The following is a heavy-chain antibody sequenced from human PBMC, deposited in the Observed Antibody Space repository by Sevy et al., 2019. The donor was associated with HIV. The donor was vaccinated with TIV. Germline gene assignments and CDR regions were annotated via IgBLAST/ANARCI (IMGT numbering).Heavy chain of an antibody. V-gene: IGHV1-2*06. Sequence: ASVKVSCKTSGYAFTGYWIHWVRQAPGQGLEWMGRINPISGGTDDSHKFQGRVIMTRDTSISTAYLEVRRLTSDDTAVYYCARAQTDFWMGGMDVWDQGTTVTVSS. J-gene: IGHJ6*02. D-gene: IGHD3-3*01. CDR1: GYAFTGYW. CDR2: INPISGGT. CDR3: ARAQTDFWMGGMDV.